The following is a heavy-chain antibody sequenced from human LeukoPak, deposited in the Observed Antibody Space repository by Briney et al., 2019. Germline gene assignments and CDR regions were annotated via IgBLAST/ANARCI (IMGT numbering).Heavy chain of an antibody. V-gene: IGHV4-39*01. CDR3: ARRPPALGAFDI. J-gene: IGHJ3*02. CDR1: GGSISRNIYY. CDR2: IYYSDSGKM. Sequence: SETLSLTCTVSGGSISRNIYYWGWIRQPPGKGLQWIGSIYYSDSGKMYYNPSLKNRVTISADTPKNQFSLKVSSVTAADTAVYYCARRPPALGAFDIWGQGTMVSVSS.